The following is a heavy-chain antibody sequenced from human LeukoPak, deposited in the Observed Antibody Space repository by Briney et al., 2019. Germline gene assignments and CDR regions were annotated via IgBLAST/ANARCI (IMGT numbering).Heavy chain of an antibody. CDR2: ISYDGSNK. V-gene: IGHV3-30-3*01. CDR1: GFTFSSYT. J-gene: IGHJ4*02. D-gene: IGHD5-18*01. CDR3: ARGGGMDTAMPTGDY. Sequence: GRSLRLSCAASGFTFSSYTLHWVRQAPGKGLEWVAVISYDGSNKYYADSVEGRFTISRDNAKNSLYLQMNSLRAEDTAVYYCARGGGMDTAMPTGDYWGQGTLATVSS.